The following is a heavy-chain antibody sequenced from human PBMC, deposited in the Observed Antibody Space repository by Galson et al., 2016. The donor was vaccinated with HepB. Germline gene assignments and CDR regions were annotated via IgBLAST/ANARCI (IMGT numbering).Heavy chain of an antibody. V-gene: IGHV1-69*13. CDR3: ASRTRSYYDGMDV. CDR1: GGTFSSYA. J-gene: IGHJ6*02. D-gene: IGHD1-14*01. Sequence: SVKVSCKASGGTFSSYAISWVRQAPGQGLEWMGEVIPIFGAANYAQKFQGRVTITADLSTTTAYMELSSLRFEDTAVYYCASRTRSYYDGMDVWGQGTTVTVSS. CDR2: VIPIFGAA.